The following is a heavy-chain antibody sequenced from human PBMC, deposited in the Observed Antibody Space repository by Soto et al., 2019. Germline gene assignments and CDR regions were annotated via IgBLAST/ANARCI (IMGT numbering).Heavy chain of an antibody. J-gene: IGHJ4*02. CDR1: GFRFSDHY. V-gene: IGHV3-11*01. CDR3: ASDPYYYASGF. CDR2: ISGDGTTI. D-gene: IGHD3-10*01. Sequence: QVQLVESGGGLVEPGGSLRLSCAASGFRFSDHYMTWIRQAPGKGLEWVSKISGDGTTIYYADSVKGRFTVSRDNDKNSVYLQMNSLRAEDTAVYYCASDPYYYASGFWGQGTLVTVSS.